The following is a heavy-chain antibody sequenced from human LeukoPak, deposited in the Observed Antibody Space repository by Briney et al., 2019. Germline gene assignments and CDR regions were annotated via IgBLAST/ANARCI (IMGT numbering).Heavy chain of an antibody. J-gene: IGHJ3*02. V-gene: IGHV3-48*03. D-gene: IGHD3-22*01. CDR2: ISSSGITI. CDR1: GWSFSRYE. Sequence: GGSLRLSCAASGWSFSRYELNWVRQAPGKGLEWVSYISSSGITIYYADSVKGRFTTSRDNAKNSLYLQMNSLRAEDTAVYYCSRDYYDSRGYYNLDAFDIWGQGTMVTVSS. CDR3: SRDYYDSRGYYNLDAFDI.